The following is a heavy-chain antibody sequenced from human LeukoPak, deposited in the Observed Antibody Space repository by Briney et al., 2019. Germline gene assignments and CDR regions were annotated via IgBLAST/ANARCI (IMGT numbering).Heavy chain of an antibody. J-gene: IGHJ3*02. Sequence: GGSLRLSCAASGFTFSIYTMNWVRQAPGKGLEWVSSISSSSTYVYYADSVKGRFTISRDNAKNSLYLQMNSLRAEDTAVYYCARDLHSGEVDIWGQGTMVTVSS. CDR1: GFTFSIYT. D-gene: IGHD7-27*01. V-gene: IGHV3-21*01. CDR3: ARDLHSGEVDI. CDR2: ISSSSTYV.